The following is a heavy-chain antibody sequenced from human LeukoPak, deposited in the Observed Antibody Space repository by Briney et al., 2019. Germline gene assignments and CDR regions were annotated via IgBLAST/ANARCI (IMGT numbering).Heavy chain of an antibody. Sequence: GGSLRLSCAASGFTFDDYGMSWVRQAPGKGLEWVSGINWNGGSTGYADSVKGRFTISRDNARNSLYLQMNSLRAEDTALYHCARDGGSLDDYGDYWGQGTLVTVSS. D-gene: IGHD4/OR15-4a*01. CDR3: ARDGGSLDDYGDY. J-gene: IGHJ4*02. CDR2: INWNGGST. V-gene: IGHV3-20*01. CDR1: GFTFDDYG.